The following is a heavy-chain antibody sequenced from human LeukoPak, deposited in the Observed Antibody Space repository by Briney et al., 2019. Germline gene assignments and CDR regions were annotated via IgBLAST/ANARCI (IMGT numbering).Heavy chain of an antibody. CDR1: GFTFSSYS. Sequence: AGGSLKLSCAASGFTFSSYSMNWVRQAPGKGLEWVSSISSSSSYIYYADSVKGRFTISRDNAKNSLYLQMNSLRAEDTAVYYCARVPAAIDYWGQGTLVTVSS. J-gene: IGHJ4*02. CDR3: ARVPAAIDY. V-gene: IGHV3-21*01. D-gene: IGHD2-2*01. CDR2: ISSSSSYI.